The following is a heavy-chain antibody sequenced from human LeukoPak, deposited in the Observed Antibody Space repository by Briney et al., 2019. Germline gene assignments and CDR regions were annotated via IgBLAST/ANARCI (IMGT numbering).Heavy chain of an antibody. Sequence: SVKVSCKASGGTFSSYAISWVRQAPGQGLEWMGRIIPIFGTANYAQKFQGRVTMTRDTSTSTVYMELSSLRSEDTAVYYCARDPQGFYCSSTSCYNWFDPWGQGTLVTVSS. CDR3: ARDPQGFYCSSTSCYNWFDP. CDR2: IIPIFGTA. CDR1: GGTFSSYA. V-gene: IGHV1-69*05. D-gene: IGHD2-2*01. J-gene: IGHJ5*02.